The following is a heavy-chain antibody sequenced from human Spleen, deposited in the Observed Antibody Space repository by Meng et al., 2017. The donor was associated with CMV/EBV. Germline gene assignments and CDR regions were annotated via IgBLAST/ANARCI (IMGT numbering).Heavy chain of an antibody. CDR3: ARGRIAGGGTGWFDP. V-gene: IGHV4-30-4*01. J-gene: IGHJ5*02. Sequence: GGSISSGDYYWTWIRQPPGKGPEWIGYIYHTGNAYYNLSLKSRFIISVDTSKNQFSLKLSSVTAADTAVYYCARGRIAGGGTGWFDPWGQGTLVTVSS. D-gene: IGHD6-13*01. CDR1: GGSISSGDYY. CDR2: IYHTGNA.